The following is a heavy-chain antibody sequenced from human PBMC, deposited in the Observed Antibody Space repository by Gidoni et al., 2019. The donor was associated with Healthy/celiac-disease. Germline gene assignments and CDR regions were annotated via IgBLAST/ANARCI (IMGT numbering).Heavy chain of an antibody. J-gene: IGHJ4*02. CDR2: IKSKTDGGTT. Sequence: EVQLVESGGGLVKPGGSLRLSCAASGFSFSNAWMSWVRQAPGKGLEWVGRIKSKTDGGTTDYAAPVKGRFTISRDDSKNTLYLQMNSLKTEDTAVYYCTTADPYYYGSGTYYWGQGTLVTVSS. D-gene: IGHD3-10*01. CDR3: TTADPYYYGSGTYY. CDR1: GFSFSNAW. V-gene: IGHV3-15*01.